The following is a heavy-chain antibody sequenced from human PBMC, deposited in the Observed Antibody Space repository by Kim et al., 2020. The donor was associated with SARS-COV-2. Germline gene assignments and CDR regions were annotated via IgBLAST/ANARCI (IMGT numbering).Heavy chain of an antibody. J-gene: IGHJ4*02. CDR1: GFSFSTFA. CDR3: ARGLADMVHF. Sequence: GGSLRLSCAASGFSFSTFAMHWVRQAPGKGLESVAVISYDGSSENYADSVKGRFTISRDNSRNTLFLQMNNLRVEDTAVYYCARGLADMVHFWGQGFLV. D-gene: IGHD3-10*01. V-gene: IGHV3-30-3*02. CDR2: ISYDGSSE.